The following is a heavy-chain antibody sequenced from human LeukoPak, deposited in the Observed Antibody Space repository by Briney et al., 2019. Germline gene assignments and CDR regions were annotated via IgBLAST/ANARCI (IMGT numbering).Heavy chain of an antibody. Sequence: ASVKVSCKVSGYTLTELSMHWVRQAPGKGLEWMGGFDPEDGETIYAQKFQGRVTMTEDTSTDTAYLELSSLRSEDTAVYYCATEGYSSSWPRGDNWFHPWGQGTLVTVSS. CDR1: GYTLTELS. CDR2: FDPEDGET. CDR3: ATEGYSSSWPRGDNWFHP. D-gene: IGHD6-13*01. J-gene: IGHJ5*02. V-gene: IGHV1-24*01.